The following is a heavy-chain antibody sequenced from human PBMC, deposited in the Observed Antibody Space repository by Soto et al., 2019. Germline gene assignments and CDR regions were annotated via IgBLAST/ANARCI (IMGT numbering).Heavy chain of an antibody. J-gene: IGHJ3*02. CDR1: GFTVSSNY. V-gene: IGHV3-66*01. CDR3: AKEGYGDYIGAFDI. Sequence: GGSLRLSCAASGFTVSSNYMNWVRQAPGKGLEWVSIIYRDGSTYYADSVKGRFTISRDSPKNTLYLQMNSLRVEDTAVYSCAKEGYGDYIGAFDIWGQGTMVTVSS. D-gene: IGHD4-17*01. CDR2: IYRDGST.